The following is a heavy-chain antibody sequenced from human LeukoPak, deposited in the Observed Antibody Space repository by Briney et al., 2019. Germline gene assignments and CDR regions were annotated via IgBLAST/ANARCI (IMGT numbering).Heavy chain of an antibody. CDR2: ISSSSSTI. CDR3: ARHLSGVTGYTYGRGIDY. CDR1: GFTFDDYI. V-gene: IGHV3-48*04. J-gene: IGHJ4*02. Sequence: GGSLRLSCTASGFTFDDYIMSWFRQAPGKGLEWVSYISSSSSTIYYADSVKGRFTISRDNAKTSLYLQMISLRAEDTAVYYCARHLSGVTGYTYGRGIDYWGQGTLVTVSS. D-gene: IGHD5-18*01.